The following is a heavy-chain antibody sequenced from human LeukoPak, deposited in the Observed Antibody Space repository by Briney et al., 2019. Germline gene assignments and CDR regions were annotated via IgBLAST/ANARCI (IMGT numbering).Heavy chain of an antibody. J-gene: IGHJ4*02. V-gene: IGHV1-2*02. CDR2: INPNSGGT. D-gene: IGHD4-17*01. CDR3: ARGRDYGDNSGALWVY. Sequence: ASVKVSCKASGYTFTGYDMHWVRQAPGQGFEWMGWINPNSGGTNYAQKFQGRVTMTRDASISTAYMELSRLTSDDTAVYYCARGRDYGDNSGALWVYWGQGTLVTASS. CDR1: GYTFTGYD.